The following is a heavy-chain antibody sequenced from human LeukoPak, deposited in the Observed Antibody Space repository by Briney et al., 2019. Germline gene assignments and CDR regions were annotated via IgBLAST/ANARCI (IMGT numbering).Heavy chain of an antibody. CDR2: ISGSGGST. Sequence: GGSLRLSCAASGLTFSSYAMSWVRQAPGKGLEWVSVISGSGGSTYYADSVKDRFTISRDNSKNTLYLQMNSLRAEDMAVYYCAKYLAVAGYDAFDIWGQGTMVTVSS. V-gene: IGHV3-23*01. CDR3: AKYLAVAGYDAFDI. CDR1: GLTFSSYA. D-gene: IGHD6-19*01. J-gene: IGHJ3*02.